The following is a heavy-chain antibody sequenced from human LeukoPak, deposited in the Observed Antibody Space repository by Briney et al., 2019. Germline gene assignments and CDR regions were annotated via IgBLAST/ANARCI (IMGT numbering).Heavy chain of an antibody. CDR1: GFTFSSYG. CDR2: IWYGGSNK. CDR3: AKNLLGGGTYYYYMDV. D-gene: IGHD3-16*01. J-gene: IGHJ6*03. Sequence: PGRSLRLSCAASGFTFSSYGMHWVRQAPGKGLEWVAVIWYGGSNKYYADSVKGRFTISRDNSKNTLYLQMNSLRAEDTAVYYCAKNLLGGGTYYYYMDVWGKGTTVTVSS. V-gene: IGHV3-30*18.